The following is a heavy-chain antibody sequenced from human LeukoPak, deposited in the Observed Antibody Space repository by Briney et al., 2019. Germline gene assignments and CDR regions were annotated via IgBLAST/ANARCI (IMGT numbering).Heavy chain of an antibody. Sequence: SETLSLTCAVSGGSISSSNWWSWVRQPPGKGLEWIGSIYYSATTYYNPSLKSRVSISVDTSKNQFSLKLSSVSAADTAVYYCARSSGYLFDPWGQGTLVTVSS. CDR3: ARSSGYLFDP. J-gene: IGHJ5*02. CDR1: GGSISSSNW. CDR2: IYYSATT. V-gene: IGHV4-39*01. D-gene: IGHD3-22*01.